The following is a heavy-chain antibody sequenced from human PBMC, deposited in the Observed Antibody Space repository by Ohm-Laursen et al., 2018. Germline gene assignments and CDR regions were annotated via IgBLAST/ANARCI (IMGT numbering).Heavy chain of an antibody. D-gene: IGHD6-6*01. Sequence: SETLSLTCSVSGGSISSYYWSWTRQSPGKGLEWIGYIYYSGSTNYNPSLKSRVTISVDTSKNQFSLKLSSVTAADTAVYYCARAEAARTYYYYGMDVWGQGTTVTVSS. CDR2: IYYSGST. CDR1: GGSISSYY. CDR3: ARAEAARTYYYYGMDV. J-gene: IGHJ6*02. V-gene: IGHV4-59*01.